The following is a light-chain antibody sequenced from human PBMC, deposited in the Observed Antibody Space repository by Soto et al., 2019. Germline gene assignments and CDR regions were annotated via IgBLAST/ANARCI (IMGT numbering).Light chain of an antibody. V-gene: IGLV2-14*01. Sequence: QSALTQPASASGSPGQSITISCTGTSSDVGGYNYVSWYQQHPGKAPKLMICDVSNRPSGVSNRFSGSKSGNTASLTISGLQAEDEADYYCSSYRSSSTYVFGTGTKLTVL. CDR1: SSDVGGYNY. CDR3: SSYRSSSTYV. J-gene: IGLJ1*01. CDR2: DVS.